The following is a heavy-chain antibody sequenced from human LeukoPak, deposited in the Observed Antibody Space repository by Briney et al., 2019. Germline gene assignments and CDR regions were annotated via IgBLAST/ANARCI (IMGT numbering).Heavy chain of an antibody. CDR3: ASQYYSDSTGYYNSDWFDP. V-gene: IGHV3-48*03. CDR2: ISSAGRTI. CDR1: GFTFYSYD. D-gene: IGHD3-22*01. J-gene: IGHJ5*02. Sequence: GGALRLSCAASGFTFYSYDMNWVRQAPGKGLEWISYISSAGRTIYYADSVKGRFTISRDKAENSLYLQMTSLRAEDTAVYYCASQYYSDSTGYYNSDWFDPWGQGTLVTLSS.